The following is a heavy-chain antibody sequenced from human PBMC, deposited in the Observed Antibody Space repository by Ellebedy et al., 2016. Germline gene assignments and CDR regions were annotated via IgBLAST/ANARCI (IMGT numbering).Heavy chain of an antibody. J-gene: IGHJ4*02. Sequence: ASVKVSXKASGYTFTNYIITWVRQAPGQGLEWMGWISAYNDNAKYAQNLQDRVTMTTDTSTSTAYMELRSLRSDDTAMYYCARDPGPFGNGAYSPYWGQGTLVTVSS. D-gene: IGHD4/OR15-4a*01. CDR3: ARDPGPFGNGAYSPY. CDR1: GYTFTNYI. V-gene: IGHV1-18*01. CDR2: ISAYNDNA.